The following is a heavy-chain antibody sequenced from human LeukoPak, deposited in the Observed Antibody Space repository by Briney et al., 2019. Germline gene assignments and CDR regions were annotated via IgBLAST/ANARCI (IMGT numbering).Heavy chain of an antibody. V-gene: IGHV1-18*01. J-gene: IGHJ1*01. D-gene: IGHD5-12*01. Sequence: GASVKVSCKASGYTFTSYGISWVRQAPGQGLEWMGWISAYNGNTNYAQKLQGRVTMTTDTSTSTAYMELRSLRSDDTAVYYCARDPGGSEVSEYFQHWGQGTLVTVSS. CDR3: ARDPGGSEVSEYFQH. CDR1: GYTFTSYG. CDR2: ISAYNGNT.